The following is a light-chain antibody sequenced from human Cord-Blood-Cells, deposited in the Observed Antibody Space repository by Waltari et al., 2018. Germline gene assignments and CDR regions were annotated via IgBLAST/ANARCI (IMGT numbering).Light chain of an antibody. CDR3: CSYAGSSTWV. CDR2: EGS. J-gene: IGLJ3*02. CDR1: RSDVGSDNV. Sequence: QSALTQPASLSGSHGQSLTISCTGTRSDVGSDNVVSWYQQHPGTVPNLMIYEGSKRTSGVSNRFPGSKYGNTAYLTISGLQAEDEADYYCCSYAGSSTWVFGGGTKLTVL. V-gene: IGLV2-23*01.